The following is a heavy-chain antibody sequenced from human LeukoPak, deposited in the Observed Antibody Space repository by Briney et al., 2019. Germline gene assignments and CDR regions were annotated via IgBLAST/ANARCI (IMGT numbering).Heavy chain of an antibody. Sequence: GGSLRLFCAASGFTFSSYAMHWVRQAPGKGLEWVAVISYDGSNKYYADAVKGRFTTSRDNSKNTLYLQMNSLRTEDTAVYYCAREGIAAAAEYFQHWGQGTLVTVSS. V-gene: IGHV3-30-3*01. CDR3: AREGIAAAAEYFQH. J-gene: IGHJ1*01. CDR2: ISYDGSNK. CDR1: GFTFSSYA. D-gene: IGHD6-13*01.